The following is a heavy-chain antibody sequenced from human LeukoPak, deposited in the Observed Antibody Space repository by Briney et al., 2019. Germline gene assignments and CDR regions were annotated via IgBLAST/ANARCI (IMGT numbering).Heavy chain of an antibody. V-gene: IGHV4-34*01. CDR1: GGSISSYY. Sequence: SETLSLTCTVSGGSISSYYWSWIRQPPGKGLEWIGEINHSGSTNYNPSLESRATISVDTSKNQFSLKLSSVTAADTAVYYCARGRLGINYYDSSGYTSWGQGTLVTVSS. D-gene: IGHD3-22*01. CDR2: INHSGST. J-gene: IGHJ5*02. CDR3: ARGRLGINYYDSSGYTS.